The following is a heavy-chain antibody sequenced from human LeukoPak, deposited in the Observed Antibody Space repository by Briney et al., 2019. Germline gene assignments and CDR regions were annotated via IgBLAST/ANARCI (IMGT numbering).Heavy chain of an antibody. D-gene: IGHD3-22*01. Sequence: ASVKVSCKASGYTFTSYDINWVRQATGQGLEWMGWMNPNSGNTGYAQKFQGRVTMTRNTSISTAYMELSSLRSEDTAVYYCARGLKSYYDSSGYYAVDIWGQGTMVTVSS. CDR1: GYTFTSYD. V-gene: IGHV1-8*01. CDR3: ARGLKSYYDSSGYYAVDI. CDR2: MNPNSGNT. J-gene: IGHJ3*02.